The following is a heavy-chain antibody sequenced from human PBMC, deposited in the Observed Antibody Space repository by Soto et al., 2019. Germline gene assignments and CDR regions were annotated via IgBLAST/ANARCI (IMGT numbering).Heavy chain of an antibody. J-gene: IGHJ4*02. Sequence: EVHLVESGGDLVKPGGSLRLSCAASGFTFTNAWMNWVRQAPGKGLEWVGRIKSKGNGGTTDYAAPVKGRFTISRDDSRNTLYLQMNSLKTEDTAVYYCTTADGYDYWGQGTLVTVSS. CDR1: GFTFTNAW. D-gene: IGHD5-18*01. CDR3: TTADGYDY. CDR2: IKSKGNGGTT. V-gene: IGHV3-15*07.